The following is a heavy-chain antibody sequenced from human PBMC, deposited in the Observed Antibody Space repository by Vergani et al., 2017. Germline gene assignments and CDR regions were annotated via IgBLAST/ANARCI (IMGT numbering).Heavy chain of an antibody. Sequence: EVQLLESGGGLVQPGGSRRLSCAGAGFTFDTYTMAYVRQAPGKGLEWVATISSGGGDICYADSVKGRFTISRDNSKNTLFLQMNRLKDEDTAVYYCTTAWGLYYLHGEYFQYWGRGTLVSVSS. CDR3: TTAWGLYYLHGEYFQY. J-gene: IGHJ1*01. CDR1: GFTFDTYT. CDR2: ISSGGGDI. D-gene: IGHD3-10*01. V-gene: IGHV3-23*01.